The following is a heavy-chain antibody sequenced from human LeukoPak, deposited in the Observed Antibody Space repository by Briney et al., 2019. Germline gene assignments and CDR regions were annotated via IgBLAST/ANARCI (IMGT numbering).Heavy chain of an antibody. J-gene: IGHJ3*01. CDR3: ARYGSGSHNFDV. D-gene: IGHD3-10*01. CDR1: GFTVSSNY. V-gene: IGHV3-66*01. Sequence: GGSLRLSCAASGFTVSSNYMSWVRQAPGKGLEWVSVLYSGGNTYFADSVKGRFTISRDNSKTTVFLQMSSLRAEDTAVYYCARYGSGSHNFDVWGQGTMVTVSS. CDR2: LYSGGNT.